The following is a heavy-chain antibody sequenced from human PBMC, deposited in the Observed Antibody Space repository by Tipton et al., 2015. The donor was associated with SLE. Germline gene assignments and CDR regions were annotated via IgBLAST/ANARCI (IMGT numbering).Heavy chain of an antibody. CDR1: RFNISGHD. CDR2: SRGKADTYTI. D-gene: IGHD1-26*01. Sequence: SLRLSCVASRFNISGHDMDWVRQAPGKGLEWVGRSRGKADTYTIEYAASVRGRFTISRDDAAKSLYLQMSSLKTEDTAVYYCTRALGGADPFGYWGQGTLVTVSS. J-gene: IGHJ4*02. CDR3: TRALGGADPFGY. V-gene: IGHV3-72*01.